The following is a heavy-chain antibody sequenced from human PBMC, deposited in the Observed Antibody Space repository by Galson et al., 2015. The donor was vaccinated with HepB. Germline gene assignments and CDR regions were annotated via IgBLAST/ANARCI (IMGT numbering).Heavy chain of an antibody. CDR2: IIPIFGTA. J-gene: IGHJ1*01. D-gene: IGHD1-26*01. Sequence: SVKVSCKAFGGTFSSYAISWVRQAPGQGLEWMGGIIPIFGTANYAQKFQGRVTITADESTSTAYMELSSLRSEDTAVYYCARESRSEWELLSAEYFQHWGQGTLVTVSS. V-gene: IGHV1-69*13. CDR1: GGTFSSYA. CDR3: ARESRSEWELLSAEYFQH.